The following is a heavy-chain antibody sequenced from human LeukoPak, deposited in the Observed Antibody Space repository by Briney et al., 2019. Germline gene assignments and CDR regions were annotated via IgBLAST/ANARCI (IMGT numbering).Heavy chain of an antibody. J-gene: IGHJ4*02. CDR3: ASRTSNANYYFDY. Sequence: SVKVSCKASGGTFSSYAISWVRQAPGQGLEWMGGTIPIFGTVNYAQKFQGRVTITADKSTSTAYMELSSLRSEDTAVYYCASRTSNANYYFDYWGQGTLVTVSS. V-gene: IGHV1-69*06. CDR1: GGTFSSYA. CDR2: TIPIFGTV. D-gene: IGHD2-2*01.